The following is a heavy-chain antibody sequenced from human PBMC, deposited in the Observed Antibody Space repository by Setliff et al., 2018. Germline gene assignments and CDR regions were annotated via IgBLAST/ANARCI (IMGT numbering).Heavy chain of an antibody. CDR1: GDSTDSYY. D-gene: IGHD3-16*01. CDR2: IYGGGTT. J-gene: IGHJ3*02. V-gene: IGHV4-4*07. Sequence: SETLSLTCTVSGDSTDSYYWTWVRQSAGKGLEWIGRIYGGGTTNYNPSLKSRLTISIDNSRNQFSLGLTSVTAADTAVYYCARGRLYYDVWTGFSPEAFDIWGQGTLVTVSS. CDR3: ARGRLYYDVWTGFSPEAFDI.